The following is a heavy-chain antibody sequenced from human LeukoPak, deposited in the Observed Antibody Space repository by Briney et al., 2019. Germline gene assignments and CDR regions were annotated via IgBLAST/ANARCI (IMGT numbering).Heavy chain of an antibody. CDR2: INPSGGST. CDR3: ARVAAEVVGVPGAIGFGWLRRDYYYMDV. V-gene: IGHV1-46*01. D-gene: IGHD2-2*02. CDR1: GYTFTSYY. J-gene: IGHJ6*03. Sequence: GASVKVSCEASGYTFTSYYIHWVRQAPGEGLEWMGIINPSGGSTSYAQKFQGRVTMTRDMSTSTVYMELSSLRSEDTAVYYCARVAAEVVGVPGAIGFGWLRRDYYYMDVWGKGTTVTVSS.